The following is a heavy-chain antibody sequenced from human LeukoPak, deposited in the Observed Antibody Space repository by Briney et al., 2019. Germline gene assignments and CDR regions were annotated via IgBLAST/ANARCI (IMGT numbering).Heavy chain of an antibody. CDR2: ISGSGDNT. CDR3: AKGSYYDSSGSFYFDY. Sequence: PGGSLRLSCAASGFTFSSYAMSWVRQAPGKGLEWVSGISGSGDNTHYADSVKGRFTISRDNSKNTLYVQVNSLGTEDTAAYCCAKGSYYDSSGSFYFDYWGQGTLVTVSS. CDR1: GFTFSSYA. D-gene: IGHD3-22*01. J-gene: IGHJ4*02. V-gene: IGHV3-23*01.